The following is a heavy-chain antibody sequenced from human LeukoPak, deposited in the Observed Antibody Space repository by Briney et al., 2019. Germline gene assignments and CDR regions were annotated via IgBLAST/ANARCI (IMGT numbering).Heavy chain of an antibody. D-gene: IGHD3-10*01. CDR2: ISWNGDAI. CDR1: GFDFHDYM. V-gene: IGHV3-9*01. J-gene: IGHJ5*02. CDR3: SSTFGSGSYLHS. Sequence: GGSLRLSCAASGFDFHDYMMHWVRQPPGKGLEWVSEISWNGDAIGYADSVKGRFIISRDNARRSLYLQMNSLRPEDTAFYYCSSTFGSGSYLHSWGQGTLVTVSS.